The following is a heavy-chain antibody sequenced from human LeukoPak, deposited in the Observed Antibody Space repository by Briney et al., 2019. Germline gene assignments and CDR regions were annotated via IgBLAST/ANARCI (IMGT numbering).Heavy chain of an antibody. CDR3: ASVPMVRGVIKGFDY. V-gene: IGHV1-2*02. J-gene: IGHJ4*02. CDR2: INPNSGGT. D-gene: IGHD3-10*01. Sequence: GASVKVSCKASGYTFTGYYMHWVRQAPGQGLEWMGWINPNSGGTNYAQKFQGRVTMTRDTSISTAYMELSRLRSDDTAVYYCASVPMVRGVIKGFDYWGQGTLVTASS. CDR1: GYTFTGYY.